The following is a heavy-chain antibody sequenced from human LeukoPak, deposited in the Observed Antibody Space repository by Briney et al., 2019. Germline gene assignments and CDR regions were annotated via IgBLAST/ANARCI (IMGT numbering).Heavy chain of an antibody. CDR3: ARVPRGYTVTAHFDY. CDR2: IYTSGST. CDR1: GGSISSCY. D-gene: IGHD4-17*01. V-gene: IGHV4-4*07. J-gene: IGHJ4*02. Sequence: SETLSLTCTVSGGSISSCYWSWIRQPAGKGLEWIGRIYTSGSTNYNPSLKSRVTISVDTSKNQFSLKLSSVTAADTAVYYCARVPRGYTVTAHFDYWGQGTLVTVSS.